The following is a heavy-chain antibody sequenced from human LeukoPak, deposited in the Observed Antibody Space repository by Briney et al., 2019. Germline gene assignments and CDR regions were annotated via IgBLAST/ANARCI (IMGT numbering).Heavy chain of an antibody. V-gene: IGHV1-2*02. D-gene: IGHD3-10*01. CDR3: ARDQRELVLWFGETGYFQH. J-gene: IGHJ1*01. Sequence: GASVKVSCKASGYTFTGYYMHWVRQAPGQGLEWMGWINPNSGGTNYAQKFQGRVTMTRDTSISTAYMELSRLRSDDTAVYYCARDQRELVLWFGETGYFQHWGQGTLVTVSS. CDR2: INPNSGGT. CDR1: GYTFTGYY.